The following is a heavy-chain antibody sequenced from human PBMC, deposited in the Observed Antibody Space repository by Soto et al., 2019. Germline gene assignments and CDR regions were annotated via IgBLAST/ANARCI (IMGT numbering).Heavy chain of an antibody. D-gene: IGHD3-3*01. CDR1: GFTFSSYW. CDR2: IKQDGSEK. V-gene: IGHV3-7*01. Sequence: GGSLRLSCAASGFTFSSYWMSWVRQAPGKGLEWVANIKQDGSEKYYVDSVKGRFTISRDNAKNSLYLQMNSLRAEDRAVYYGASLYYDFWSGYYDAFDIWGQGTMVTVSS. J-gene: IGHJ3*02. CDR3: ASLYYDFWSGYYDAFDI.